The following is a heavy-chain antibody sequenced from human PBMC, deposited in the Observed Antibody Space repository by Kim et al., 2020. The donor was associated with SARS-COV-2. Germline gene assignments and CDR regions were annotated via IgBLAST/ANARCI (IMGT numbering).Heavy chain of an antibody. D-gene: IGHD3-22*01. CDR3: AREGGGYYYDSSGYFFDY. Sequence: KSRVTISVDTSKNQFSLKLSSVTAADTAVYYCAREGGGYYYDSSGYFFDYWGQGTLVTVSS. V-gene: IGHV4-59*01. J-gene: IGHJ4*02.